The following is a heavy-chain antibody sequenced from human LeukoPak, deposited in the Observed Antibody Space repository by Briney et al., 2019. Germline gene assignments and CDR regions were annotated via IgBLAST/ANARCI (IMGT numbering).Heavy chain of an antibody. D-gene: IGHD1-26*01. CDR2: ISGSGGST. CDR3: AKDQDSGSYGGWFDP. Sequence: GGSLRLSCAASGFTFSSYAMSRVRQAPGKGLEWVSAISGSGGSTYYADSVKGRFTISRDNSKNTLYLQMNSLRAEDTAVYYCAKDQDSGSYGGWFDPWGQGTLVTVSS. J-gene: IGHJ5*02. V-gene: IGHV3-23*01. CDR1: GFTFSSYA.